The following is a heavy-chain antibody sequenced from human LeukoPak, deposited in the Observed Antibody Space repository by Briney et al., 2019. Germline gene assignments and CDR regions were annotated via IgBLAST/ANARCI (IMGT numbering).Heavy chain of an antibody. CDR3: ARDRGSGIAVAFDY. V-gene: IGHV3-48*03. J-gene: IGHJ4*02. D-gene: IGHD6-19*01. Sequence: PGGSLRLSCAASGFTFSSYEMNWVRQAPGKGLGWVSYISSSGSTIYYADSVKGRFTISRDNAKNSLYLQMNSLRAEDTAVYCCARDRGSGIAVAFDYWGQGTLVTVSS. CDR2: ISSSGSTI. CDR1: GFTFSSYE.